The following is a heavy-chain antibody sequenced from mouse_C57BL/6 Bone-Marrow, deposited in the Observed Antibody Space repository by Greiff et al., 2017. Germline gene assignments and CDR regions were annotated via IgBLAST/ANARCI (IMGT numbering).Heavy chain of an antibody. J-gene: IGHJ4*01. V-gene: IGHV3-6*01. CDR1: GYSITSGYY. Sequence: EVQRVESGPGLVKPSQSLSLTCSVTGYSITSGYYWNWIRQFPGNKLEWMGYISYDGSNNYNPSLKNRISITRDTSKNQFFLKLNSVTTEDTATYYCARYDYDGRYAMDYWGQGTSVTVSS. CDR2: ISYDGSN. D-gene: IGHD2-4*01. CDR3: ARYDYDGRYAMDY.